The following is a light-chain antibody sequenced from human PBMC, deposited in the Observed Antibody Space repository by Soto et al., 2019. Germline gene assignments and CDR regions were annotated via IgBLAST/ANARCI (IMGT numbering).Light chain of an antibody. V-gene: IGLV3-21*04. J-gene: IGLJ3*02. CDR1: HIGSKS. CDR3: QVWDTSSDPSWV. Sequence: SHVLTQPPSVSVAPGKTARITCGGNHIGSKSVHWYQQRPGQAPVLVIYYASDRPSGIPERFSGSNSGNTATLTISRVEAGDEADYYCQVWDTSSDPSWVFGGGTKLTVL. CDR2: YAS.